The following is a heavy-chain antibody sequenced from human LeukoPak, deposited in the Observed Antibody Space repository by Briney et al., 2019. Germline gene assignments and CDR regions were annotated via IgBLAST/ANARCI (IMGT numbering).Heavy chain of an antibody. CDR1: GFTFSSYW. CDR3: ARASKFGELGFDP. Sequence: PGGSLRLSCAASGFTFSSYWMHWVRQAPGKGLVWVSRINSDGSSTSYADSVKGRFTISRDNAKNTLYLQMNSLRAEDTAVYYCARASKFGELGFDPWGQGTLVTVSS. CDR2: INSDGSST. V-gene: IGHV3-74*01. J-gene: IGHJ5*02. D-gene: IGHD3-10*01.